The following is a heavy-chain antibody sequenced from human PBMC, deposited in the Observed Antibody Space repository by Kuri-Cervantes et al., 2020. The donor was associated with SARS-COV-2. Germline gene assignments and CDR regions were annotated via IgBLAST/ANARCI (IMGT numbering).Heavy chain of an antibody. CDR3: ARAYGDYVFREGLDS. Sequence: GESLKISCAASGFSLSRYTMNWVRQAPGKALEWVSGIGPSNTYIYYADSVKGRFIISRDNAKNSLYLQMNSLRVEDTALYYCARAYGDYVFREGLDSWGQGTLVTVSS. D-gene: IGHD4-17*01. CDR2: IGPSNTYI. J-gene: IGHJ4*02. V-gene: IGHV3-21*06. CDR1: GFSLSRYT.